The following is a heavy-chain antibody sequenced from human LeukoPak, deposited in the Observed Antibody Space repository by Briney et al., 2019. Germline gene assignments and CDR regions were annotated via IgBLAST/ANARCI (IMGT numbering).Heavy chain of an antibody. CDR3: ARENLEDGVGTPMGLDY. Sequence: PGGSLRLSWAASGFTFSSYWMSWVRQAPGKGLEWVANIKQDGSEKYYVDSVKGRFTISRDNAKNSLYLQMNSLRAEDTAVYYCARENLEDGVGTPMGLDYWGQGTLVTVSS. CDR2: IKQDGSEK. V-gene: IGHV3-7*03. CDR1: GFTFSSYW. J-gene: IGHJ4*02. D-gene: IGHD4-23*01.